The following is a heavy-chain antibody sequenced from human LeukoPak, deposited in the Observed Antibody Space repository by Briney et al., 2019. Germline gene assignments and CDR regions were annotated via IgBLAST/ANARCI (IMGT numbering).Heavy chain of an antibody. D-gene: IGHD2-8*01. CDR2: IYHSGST. CDR3: ARVSMENYFDY. J-gene: IGHJ4*02. Sequence: SETLSLTCAVSGYSISSGYYWGWIRQPPGKGLEWIGGIYHSGSTYYNPSLKSRVTISVDTSKNQFSLKLSSVTAADTAVYYCARVSMENYFDYWGQGTLVTVSS. CDR1: GYSISSGYY. V-gene: IGHV4-38-2*01.